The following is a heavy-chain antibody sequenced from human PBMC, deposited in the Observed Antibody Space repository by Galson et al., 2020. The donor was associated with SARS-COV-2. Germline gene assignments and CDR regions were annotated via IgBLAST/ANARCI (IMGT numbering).Heavy chain of an antibody. Sequence: GGSLRLSCAASGFTFSSYGMHWVRQAPGKGLEWVAVIWYDGSNKYYADSVKGRFTISRDNSKNTLYLQMNSLGAEDTAVYYCARDGYSSGGYFVVDGGQGTLVTVSS. V-gene: IGHV3-33*01. CDR3: ARDGYSSGGYFVVD. CDR2: IWYDGSNK. J-gene: IGHJ1*01. D-gene: IGHD6-19*01. CDR1: GFTFSSYG.